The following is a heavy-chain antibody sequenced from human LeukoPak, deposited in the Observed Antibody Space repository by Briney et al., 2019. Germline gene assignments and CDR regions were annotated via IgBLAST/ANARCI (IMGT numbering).Heavy chain of an antibody. Sequence: PSETLSLTCTVSGGSISSYYWSWVRQPPGKGLEWIGYIQNSVTSYTDNPSLQSRVTISVDTSKNQFSLKVTSVTAADTAVYYCAREGWDSAPIPPYYYYYMDVWGKGTTVTVSS. CDR3: AREGWDSAPIPPYYYYYMDV. J-gene: IGHJ6*03. CDR2: IQNSVTSY. CDR1: GGSISSYY. D-gene: IGHD1-26*01. V-gene: IGHV4-59*01.